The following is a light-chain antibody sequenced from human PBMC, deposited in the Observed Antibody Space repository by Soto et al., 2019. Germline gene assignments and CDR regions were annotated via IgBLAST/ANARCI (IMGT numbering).Light chain of an antibody. CDR1: QSISSW. V-gene: IGKV1-5*03. Sequence: DIQMTQSPSTLSASVGDRVTITCRASQSISSWLAWHQQKPGKAPRLLIYKASNLESGVPSRFSGSGSGTEFTLTITSLQPDDSPTYYCQQYNDNWTFGQGTKVEIK. CDR3: QQYNDNWT. J-gene: IGKJ1*01. CDR2: KAS.